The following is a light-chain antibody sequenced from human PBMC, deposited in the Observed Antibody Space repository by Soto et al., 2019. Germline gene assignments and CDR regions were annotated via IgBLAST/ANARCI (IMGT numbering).Light chain of an antibody. CDR3: QQYGSSPTWT. CDR1: QSVSSSY. Sequence: EIVLTHSPGTLSLSPGERATLSCRAIQSVSSSYLAWYQQKPGQAPRLLIYGASSRATGIPDRFSGSGSGTDFTLTISRLEPEDFAVYYCQQYGSSPTWTFGQGTKVDI. CDR2: GAS. V-gene: IGKV3-20*01. J-gene: IGKJ1*01.